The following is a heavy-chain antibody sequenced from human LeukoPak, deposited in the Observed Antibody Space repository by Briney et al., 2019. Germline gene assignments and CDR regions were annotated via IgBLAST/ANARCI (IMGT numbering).Heavy chain of an antibody. V-gene: IGHV1-69*02. CDR2: IIPMLGIA. D-gene: IGHD2-15*01. CDR3: ARSVVVGSGGYYYGMDV. Sequence: SVRVSSKDSGGTFIIYTSSWVRQGPGEGRGWVGRIIPMLGIADYTQKFQGRVTIPAHKSTSTAYMELSSLRSEDTAVYYCARSVVVGSGGYYYGMDVWGQGTTVTVSS. CDR1: GGTFIIYT. J-gene: IGHJ6*02.